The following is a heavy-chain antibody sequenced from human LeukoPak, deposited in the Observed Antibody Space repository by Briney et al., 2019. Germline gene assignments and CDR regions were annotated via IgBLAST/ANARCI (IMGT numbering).Heavy chain of an antibody. J-gene: IGHJ4*02. CDR1: GGSISSYY. CDR2: IYYSGST. V-gene: IGHV4-59*08. CDR3: ARHTRGWSIDY. Sequence: SETLSLTCTVSGGSISSYYWSWIRQPPGKGLEWIGNIYYSGSTIYNPSLKSRLTISVDTSKNQFSLRLSSVTAADTAVYYCARHTRGWSIDYWGQGTLVTVSS. D-gene: IGHD6-19*01.